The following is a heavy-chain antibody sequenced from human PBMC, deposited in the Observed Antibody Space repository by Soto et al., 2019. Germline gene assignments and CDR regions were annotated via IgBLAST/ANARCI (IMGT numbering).Heavy chain of an antibody. CDR1: GFTFSSYG. V-gene: IGHV3-33*01. Sequence: QVQLVESGGGVVQPGRSLRLSCAASGFTFSSYGMHWVRQAPGKGLEWVAVIWYDGSNKYYADSVKGRFTISRDNSKNTRYLQMNSLRAGDTAVYYGPREPGIPAARGGNIYYMHVW. J-gene: IGHJ6*03. D-gene: IGHD6-13*01. CDR3: PREPGIPAARGGNIYYMHV. CDR2: IWYDGSNK.